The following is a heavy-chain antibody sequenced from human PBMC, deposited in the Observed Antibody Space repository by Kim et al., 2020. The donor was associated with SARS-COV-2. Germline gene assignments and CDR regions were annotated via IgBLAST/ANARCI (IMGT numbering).Heavy chain of an antibody. Sequence: GGSLRLSCAASGFTFSSYWMSWVRQAPGKGLEWVANIKQDGSEKYYVDSVKGRFTISRDNAKNSLYLQMNSLRAEDTAVYYCAREGRDSSGYYLDAFDIWGQGTMVTVSS. V-gene: IGHV3-7*01. CDR2: IKQDGSEK. CDR3: AREGRDSSGYYLDAFDI. J-gene: IGHJ3*02. CDR1: GFTFSSYW. D-gene: IGHD3-22*01.